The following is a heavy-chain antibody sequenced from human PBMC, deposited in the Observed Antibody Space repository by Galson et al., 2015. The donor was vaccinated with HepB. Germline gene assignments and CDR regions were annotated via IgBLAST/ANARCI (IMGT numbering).Heavy chain of an antibody. Sequence: QSGAEVKKPGESLRISCKGSGYSFTSYWISWVRQMPGKGLEWMGRIDPSDSYTNYSPSFQGHVTISADKSISTAYLQWSSLKASDTAMYYCARPPSDSSSWVLEYFQHWGQGTLVTVSS. CDR2: IDPSDSYT. J-gene: IGHJ1*01. V-gene: IGHV5-10-1*01. CDR3: ARPPSDSSSWVLEYFQH. CDR1: GYSFTSYW. D-gene: IGHD6-13*01.